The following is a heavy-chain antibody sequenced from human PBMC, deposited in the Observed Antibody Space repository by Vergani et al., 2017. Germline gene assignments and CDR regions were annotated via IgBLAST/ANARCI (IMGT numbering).Heavy chain of an antibody. CDR2: INHSGST. J-gene: IGHJ5*02. D-gene: IGHD2-15*01. CDR1: GGSFSGYY. Sequence: QVQLQESGPGLVKPSETLSLTCTVSGGSFSGYYWSWIRQPPGKGLEWIGEINHSGSTNYNPSLKSRVTISVDTSKNQFSLKLSSVTAADTAVYYCARGQSPDIVVVVAATLNWFDPWGQGTLVTVSS. CDR3: ARGQSPDIVVVVAATLNWFDP. V-gene: IGHV4-34*01.